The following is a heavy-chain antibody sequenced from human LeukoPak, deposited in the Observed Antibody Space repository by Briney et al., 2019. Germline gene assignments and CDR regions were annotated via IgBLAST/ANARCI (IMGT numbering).Heavy chain of an antibody. CDR2: INHSGST. V-gene: IGHV4-34*01. Sequence: PSETLSLTCAVYGGSFSGYYWSWIRQPPGKGLEWIGEINHSGSTNYNPSLKSRVTISVDTSKNQFSLKLSSVTAAGTAVYYCARGIAAAGHYYYYMDVWGKGTTVTVSS. J-gene: IGHJ6*03. CDR1: GGSFSGYY. CDR3: ARGIAAAGHYYYYMDV. D-gene: IGHD6-13*01.